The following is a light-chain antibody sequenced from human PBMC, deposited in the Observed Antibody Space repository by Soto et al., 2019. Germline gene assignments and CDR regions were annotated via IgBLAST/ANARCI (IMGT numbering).Light chain of an antibody. CDR2: DAS. CDR1: RYIGNY. V-gene: IGKV1-33*01. J-gene: IGKJ5*01. Sequence: DIQMTQSPSSLSVSVGDRVTITCQASRYIGNYLNWYQQKPGKAPKLLINDASSLEMGVPSRFSGSGSGTDFSVTISSLQPEDIATYYCQQYHSLPITFGQGTRLGI. CDR3: QQYHSLPIT.